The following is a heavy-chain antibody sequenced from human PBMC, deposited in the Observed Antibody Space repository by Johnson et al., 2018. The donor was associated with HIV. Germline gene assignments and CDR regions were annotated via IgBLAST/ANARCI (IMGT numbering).Heavy chain of an antibody. Sequence: HVQLVESGGGVVQPGRSLRLSCTTSGFIFSSYGMHWVRQSPGKGLEWVAFISSDGSNIYYADSVRGRFTISRDNSNNTLYLQMNSLRPEDTAVYNCALLRFLEWLLPGEAFDIWGQGTMVTVSS. J-gene: IGHJ3*02. CDR1: GFIFSSYG. CDR3: ALLRFLEWLLPGEAFDI. CDR2: ISSDGSNI. V-gene: IGHV3-30*03. D-gene: IGHD3-3*01.